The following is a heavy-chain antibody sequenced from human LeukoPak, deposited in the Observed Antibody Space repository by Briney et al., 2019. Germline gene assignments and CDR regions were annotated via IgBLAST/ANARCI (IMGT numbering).Heavy chain of an antibody. CDR2: IYYSGLT. CDR3: AGDDYVGDY. Sequence: SETLCPSRALSLVAPSAVFCTSVPQPPGQGLEWFGYIYYSGLTNYNPSLRSRVTISVDTSKNQFSLKLSSVTAADTAVYFCAGDDYVGDYWGQGTLVTVSS. J-gene: IGHJ4*02. V-gene: IGHV4-59*01. CDR1: VAPSAVF. D-gene: IGHD4-17*01.